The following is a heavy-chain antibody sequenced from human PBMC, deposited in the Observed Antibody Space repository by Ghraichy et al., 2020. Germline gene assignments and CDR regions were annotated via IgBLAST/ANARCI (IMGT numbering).Heavy chain of an antibody. D-gene: IGHD6-19*01. J-gene: IGHJ4*02. CDR3: ARLGSSGWEGSTGFDY. V-gene: IGHV4-39*01. CDR1: GGSISSSSYY. CDR2: IYYSGST. Sequence: SETLSLTCTVSGGSISSSSYYWGWIRQPPGKGLEWIGSIYYSGSTYYNPSLKSRVTISVDTSKNQFSLKLSSVTAADTAVYYCARLGSSGWEGSTGFDYWGQGTLVTVSS.